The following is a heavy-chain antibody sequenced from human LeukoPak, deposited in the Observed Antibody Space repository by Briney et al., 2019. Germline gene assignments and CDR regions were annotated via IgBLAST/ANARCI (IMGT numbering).Heavy chain of an antibody. Sequence: KPSETLSLTCTVSGGSISSSSYYWGWIRQPPGKGLEWIGSIYYSGSTYYNPSLKSRVTISVDTSKNQFSLKLSSATAADTAVYYCARRGIVVVPAASLGYGYGGYFDYWGQGTLVTVSS. CDR1: GGSISSSSYY. J-gene: IGHJ4*02. CDR2: IYYSGST. D-gene: IGHD2-2*01. CDR3: ARRGIVVVPAASLGYGYGGYFDY. V-gene: IGHV4-39*01.